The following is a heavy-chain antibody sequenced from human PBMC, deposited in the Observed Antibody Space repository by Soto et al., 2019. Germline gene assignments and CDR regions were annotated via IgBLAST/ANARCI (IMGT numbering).Heavy chain of an antibody. Sequence: PSETLSLTCTVSGGSISSYYWSWIRQPPGKGLEWIGYIYYSGSTNYNPSLKSRVTISVDTSKNQFSLKLSSVTAADTAVYYCARQPHYYVSSGYLDYWGQGTLVTVSS. V-gene: IGHV4-59*08. CDR1: GGSISSYY. D-gene: IGHD3-22*01. CDR3: ARQPHYYVSSGYLDY. CDR2: IYYSGST. J-gene: IGHJ4*02.